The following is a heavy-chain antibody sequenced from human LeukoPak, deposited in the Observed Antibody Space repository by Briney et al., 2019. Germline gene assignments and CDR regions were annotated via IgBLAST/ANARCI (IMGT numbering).Heavy chain of an antibody. Sequence: GGSLRLSCAASGFTFSSYSINWVRQAPGKGLEWVSSISGSSSYIYYADSVKGRFTISRHNAKNSLYLQMNSLRAEDTAVYYCARAIAANEDYWGQGTLVTVSS. V-gene: IGHV3-21*01. CDR1: GFTFSSYS. J-gene: IGHJ4*02. D-gene: IGHD6-13*01. CDR2: ISGSSSYI. CDR3: ARAIAANEDY.